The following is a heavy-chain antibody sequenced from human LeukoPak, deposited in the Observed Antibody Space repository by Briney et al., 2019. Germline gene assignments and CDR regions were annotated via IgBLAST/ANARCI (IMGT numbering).Heavy chain of an antibody. D-gene: IGHD6-6*01. V-gene: IGHV4-30-4*08. Sequence: PSETLSLTCTVSGGSISSGDYYWSWIRQPPGKGLEWIGYIYYSGSTYYNPSLKSRVTMSVDTSKNQFSLKLSSVTAADTAVYYCARGPNEYSSSYPLDYWGQGTLVTVSS. CDR3: ARGPNEYSSSYPLDY. CDR1: GGSISSGDYY. J-gene: IGHJ4*02. CDR2: IYYSGST.